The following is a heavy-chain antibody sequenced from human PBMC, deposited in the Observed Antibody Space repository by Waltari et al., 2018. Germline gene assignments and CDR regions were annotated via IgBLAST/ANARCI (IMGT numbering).Heavy chain of an antibody. CDR1: GSSFSNCN. V-gene: IGHV3-30*18. CDR3: VKYSGFDYFFDY. CDR2: ISNDGNNK. Sequence: QMQLVESGGGVVQPGRSMRLSCAASGSSFSNCNMPWVRQAPGQGLEWVAGISNDGNNKDYADSVKSRFTVSRENSKNTLYLQINSLRDDDTAVYYCVKYSGFDYFFDYWGLGTLVTVSS. D-gene: IGHD5-12*01. J-gene: IGHJ4*02.